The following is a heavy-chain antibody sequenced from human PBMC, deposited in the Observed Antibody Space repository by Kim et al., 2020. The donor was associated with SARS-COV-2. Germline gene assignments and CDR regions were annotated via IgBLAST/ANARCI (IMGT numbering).Heavy chain of an antibody. CDR3: ARDRGAGTFDY. D-gene: IGHD1-26*01. J-gene: IGHJ4*02. V-gene: IGHV3-53*01. Sequence: TYYADSAKGRFTISRDNSKNTLYLQMSSLRAEDTAVYYCARDRGAGTFDYWGQGTLVTVSS. CDR2: T.